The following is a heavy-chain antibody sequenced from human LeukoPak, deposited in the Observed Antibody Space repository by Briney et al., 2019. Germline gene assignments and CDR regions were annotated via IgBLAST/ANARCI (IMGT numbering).Heavy chain of an antibody. CDR3: ARGPLAAAGDY. Sequence: GGSLRLSCAASGFTFSSYSMNRVRQAPGKGLEWVSSISSSSSYIYYADSVKGRFTISGDNAKNSLYLQMNSLRAEDTAVYYCARGPLAAAGDYWGQETLVTVSS. V-gene: IGHV3-21*01. CDR1: GFTFSSYS. D-gene: IGHD6-13*01. CDR2: ISSSSSYI. J-gene: IGHJ4*02.